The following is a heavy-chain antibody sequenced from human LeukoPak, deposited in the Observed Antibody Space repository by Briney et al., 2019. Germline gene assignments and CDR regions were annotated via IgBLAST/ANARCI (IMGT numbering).Heavy chain of an antibody. J-gene: IGHJ6*02. Sequence: SETLSLTCAVYGGSFSGYYWSWIRQPPGKGLEWIGEINHSGSTNYNLSLKSRVTISVDTSKNQFSLKLSSVTAADTAVYYCARRRQNYYGMDVWGQGTTVTVSS. CDR3: ARRRQNYYGMDV. D-gene: IGHD5-24*01. V-gene: IGHV4-34*01. CDR1: GGSFSGYY. CDR2: INHSGST.